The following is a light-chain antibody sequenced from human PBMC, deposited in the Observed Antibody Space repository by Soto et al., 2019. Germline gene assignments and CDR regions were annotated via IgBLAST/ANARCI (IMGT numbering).Light chain of an antibody. V-gene: IGKV1-12*01. CDR1: QHIGSW. CDR2: AAS. Sequence: DIQMTQSPSSVSASIGDKVTITCRASQHIGSWLAWYQQKPGQAPKLLIYAASSLQTGVPSRFSGSASGTYFTLTSSQLQPEDFANYCCQQTNSFPRTFGQGTRLKIK. CDR3: QQTNSFPRT. J-gene: IGKJ2*01.